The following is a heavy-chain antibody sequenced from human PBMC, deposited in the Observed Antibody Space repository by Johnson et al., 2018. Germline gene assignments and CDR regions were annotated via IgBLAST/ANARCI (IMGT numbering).Heavy chain of an antibody. D-gene: IGHD1-26*01. CDR2: ISYDGSNK. CDR1: GFTFSSYA. V-gene: IGHV3-30-3*01. CDR3: ARDSGGQPFDI. J-gene: IGHJ3*02. Sequence: QVQLVESGGGVVQXGRSLRLSCAASGFTFSSYAMHWVRQAPGKGLEWVAVISYDGSNKYYADSVKGRFTISRDNSKNTLYLQMNSLRAEDTAVYYCARDSGGQPFDIWGQGTMVTVSS.